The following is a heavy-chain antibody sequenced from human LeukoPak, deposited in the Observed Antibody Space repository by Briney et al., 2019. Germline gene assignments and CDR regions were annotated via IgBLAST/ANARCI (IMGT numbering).Heavy chain of an antibody. J-gene: IGHJ4*02. D-gene: IGHD6-13*01. CDR1: GYTFTGYY. CDR3: ARDGRYSSSWTEPNY. Sequence: EASVKVSCRASGYTFTGYYLHWVRQAPGQGLEWMGWINPNSGGTNYAQKFQGRVTMTRDTSISTAYMELSRLRSDDTAVYYCARDGRYSSSWTEPNYWGQGTLVTVSS. CDR2: INPNSGGT. V-gene: IGHV1-2*02.